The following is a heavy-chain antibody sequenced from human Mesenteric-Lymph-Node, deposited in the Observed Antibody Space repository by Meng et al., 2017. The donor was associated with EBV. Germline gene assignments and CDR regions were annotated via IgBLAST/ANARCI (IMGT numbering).Heavy chain of an antibody. CDR1: GDCITSSYW. D-gene: IGHD1-26*01. V-gene: IGHV4-4*02. J-gene: IGHJ1*01. Sequence: QVPLLESGPGLVKPSGTLSITCNVSGDCITSSYWWSWVRQPPGKGIEWIGEIYHSGSTNYNPSLKSRVTTSVDQSKDQFSLTLSSVTAADTAVYYCARGSFSSKYFQTWGPGTLVTVSS. CDR2: IYHSGST. CDR3: ARGSFSSKYFQT.